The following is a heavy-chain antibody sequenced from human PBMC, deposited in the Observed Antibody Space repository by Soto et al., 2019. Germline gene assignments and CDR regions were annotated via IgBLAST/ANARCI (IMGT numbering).Heavy chain of an antibody. CDR1: GFTFSTYG. CDR2: ISDDGNSK. V-gene: IGHV3-30*18. Sequence: QVQLVESGGGVVQPGRSLRLSCAASGFTFSTYGMYWVRQAPGKGLEWVAVISDDGNSKYYADSLKGRFTISRDNSKNTVYLQMNSLILEDTAVYYCAKDQTHAFDIWGQGTMVTVSS. CDR3: AKDQTHAFDI. J-gene: IGHJ3*02.